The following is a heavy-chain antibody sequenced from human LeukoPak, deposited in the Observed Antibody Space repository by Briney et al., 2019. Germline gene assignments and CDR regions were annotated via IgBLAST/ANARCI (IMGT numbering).Heavy chain of an antibody. CDR1: GGSISSYY. CDR2: IYTSGST. J-gene: IGHJ6*03. CDR3: ARHLYYCYMDV. Sequence: SETLSLTCTVSGGSISSYYWSWIRQPPGKGLEWIGYIYTSGSTNYNPSLKSRVTISVDTSKNQFSLKLSSVTAADTAVYYCARHLYYCYMDVWGKGTTVTVSS. V-gene: IGHV4-4*09.